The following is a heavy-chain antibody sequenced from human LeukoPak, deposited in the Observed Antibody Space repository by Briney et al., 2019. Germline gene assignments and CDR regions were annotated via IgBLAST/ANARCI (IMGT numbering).Heavy chain of an antibody. D-gene: IGHD6-13*01. CDR1: GGSISSYY. CDR2: IYTSGSA. CDR3: ARTPGYSSSWLTPDPWYFDL. Sequence: PSETLSLTCTVSGGSISSYYWSWIRQPAGKGLEWIGRIYTSGSANYNPSLKSRVTMSVDTSKNQFSLILSSVTAADTAVYYCARTPGYSSSWLTPDPWYFDLWGRGTLVTVSS. V-gene: IGHV4-4*07. J-gene: IGHJ2*01.